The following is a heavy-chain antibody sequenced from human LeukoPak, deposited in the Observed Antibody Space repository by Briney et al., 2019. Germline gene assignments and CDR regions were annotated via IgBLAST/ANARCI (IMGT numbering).Heavy chain of an antibody. D-gene: IGHD3-22*01. CDR1: GFTFSSYA. Sequence: GSLRLSCAASGFTFSSYAMHWVRQAPGKGLEWVAVISYDGSNKYYADSVKGRFTISRDNSKNTLYLQMNSLRAEDTAVYYCARGQSITMIVVVPYFDYWGQGTLVTVSS. V-gene: IGHV3-30-3*01. CDR2: ISYDGSNK. CDR3: ARGQSITMIVVVPYFDY. J-gene: IGHJ4*02.